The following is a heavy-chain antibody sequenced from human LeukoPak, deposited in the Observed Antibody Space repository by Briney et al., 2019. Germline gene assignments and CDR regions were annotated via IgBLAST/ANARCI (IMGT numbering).Heavy chain of an antibody. CDR2: MSGSGGST. D-gene: IGHD3-10*01. Sequence: GGSLRLSCAASGFTLSSYWMSWVRQAPGKGLEWVSAMSGSGGSTYYADSVKGRFTISRDNSKNTLYLQMNSLRAEDTAVYYCAKIRGYYYYYGMDVWGQVTTVTVSS. CDR3: AKIRGYYYYYGMDV. J-gene: IGHJ6*02. CDR1: GFTLSSYW. V-gene: IGHV3-23*01.